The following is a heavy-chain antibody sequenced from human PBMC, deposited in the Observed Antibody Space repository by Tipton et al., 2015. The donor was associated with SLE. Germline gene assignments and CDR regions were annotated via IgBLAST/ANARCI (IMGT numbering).Heavy chain of an antibody. CDR1: GDSITSGSYY. J-gene: IGHJ6*02. D-gene: IGHD3-10*01. CDR3: AKGGFREPDYFYYGMDV. CDR2: IYYTGST. Sequence: TLSLTCTVSGDSITSGSYYWGWIRQPPGKGLEWIGNIYYTGSTYYNPSLRSRVTISADRSKNQFSLNLTAVTAADTAVYYCAKGGFREPDYFYYGMDVWGQGTTVTVSS. V-gene: IGHV4-39*07.